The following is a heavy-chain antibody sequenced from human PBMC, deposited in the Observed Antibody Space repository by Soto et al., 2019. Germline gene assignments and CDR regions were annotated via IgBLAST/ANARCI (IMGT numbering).Heavy chain of an antibody. CDR3: AKDVAYDRYGMDV. CDR2: ISYDGSNK. D-gene: IGHD5-12*01. CDR1: GFTFSSYG. J-gene: IGHJ6*02. Sequence: QVQLVESGGGVVQPGRSLRLSCAASGFTFSSYGMHWVRQAPGKGLEWVAVISYDGSNKYYADSVKGRFTISRDNSKNTLYLQMNSLRAEDTAVYYCAKDVAYDRYGMDVWGQGTTVTVSS. V-gene: IGHV3-30*18.